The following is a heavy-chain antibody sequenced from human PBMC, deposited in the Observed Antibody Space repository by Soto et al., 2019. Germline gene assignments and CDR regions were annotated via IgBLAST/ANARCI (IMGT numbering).Heavy chain of an antibody. CDR3: ARDMDARYSNGWYHYFDY. CDR2: IWYDGGNK. Sequence: GGSLRLSCAASGFTFSSHGMHWVRQAPGKGLEWVAIIWYDGGNKYYADSVKGRFTISKDDSSDRLYLQMNSLRAEDTALYYCARDMDARYSNGWYHYFDYWGQGTLVTVSS. CDR1: GFTFSSHG. V-gene: IGHV3-33*01. J-gene: IGHJ4*02. D-gene: IGHD6-19*01.